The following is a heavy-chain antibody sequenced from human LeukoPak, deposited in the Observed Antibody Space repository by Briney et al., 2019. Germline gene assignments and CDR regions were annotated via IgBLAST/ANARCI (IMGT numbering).Heavy chain of an antibody. J-gene: IGHJ4*02. Sequence: GGSLRLSCAASGFTFSSYEMNWVRQAPGKGLEWVSYISSSGSTIYYADSVKGRFTISRDNAKNSLYLQMNSLRAEDTAVYYCARDEYCSSTSCSDLDYWGQGTLVTVSS. CDR3: ARDEYCSSTSCSDLDY. D-gene: IGHD2-2*01. V-gene: IGHV3-48*03. CDR2: ISSSGSTI. CDR1: GFTFSSYE.